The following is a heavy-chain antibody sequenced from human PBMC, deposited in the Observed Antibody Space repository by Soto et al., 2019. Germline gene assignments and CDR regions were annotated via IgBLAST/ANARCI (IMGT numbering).Heavy chain of an antibody. J-gene: IGHJ4*02. CDR3: AKSPNFYCSSPNCYKFYFDF. Sequence: GGSLRLSCAASGFTFNTYGMHWVRQAPGKGLEWVAVISYDGSDKYYADSVKGRFIISRDNSKNTLYLQMNSLRAEDTAIYYCAKSPNFYCSSPNCYKFYFDFWGQGALVTVSS. CDR1: GFTFNTYG. D-gene: IGHD2-2*02. CDR2: ISYDGSDK. V-gene: IGHV3-30*18.